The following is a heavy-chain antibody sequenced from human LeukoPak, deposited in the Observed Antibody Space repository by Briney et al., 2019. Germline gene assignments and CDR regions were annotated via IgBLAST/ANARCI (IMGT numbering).Heavy chain of an antibody. Sequence: GASVKVSCKASGYTFTSYGISWVRQAPGQGLEWMGWISAYNGNTNYAQKLQGRVTMTTDTSTSTAHMELRSLRSDDTAVYYCAREGERYYYDSSGYLPASTNGMDVWGQGTTVTVSS. CDR1: GYTFTSYG. D-gene: IGHD3-22*01. J-gene: IGHJ6*02. V-gene: IGHV1-18*01. CDR3: AREGERYYYDSSGYLPASTNGMDV. CDR2: ISAYNGNT.